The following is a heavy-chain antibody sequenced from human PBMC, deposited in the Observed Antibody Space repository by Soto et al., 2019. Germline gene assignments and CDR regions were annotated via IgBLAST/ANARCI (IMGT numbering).Heavy chain of an antibody. CDR1: GFTVSSNY. V-gene: IGHV3-66*01. J-gene: IGHJ4*02. CDR2: IYSGGST. D-gene: IGHD6-19*01. CDR3: ARVWVGSSGWYFDY. Sequence: EVQLVESGGGLVQPGGSLRLSCAASGFTVSSNYMSWVRQAPGKGLEWVSVIYSGGSTYYADSVKGRFTISRDNSKNTLYLQMNSRRAEDTAVYYCARVWVGSSGWYFDYWGQGTLVTVSS.